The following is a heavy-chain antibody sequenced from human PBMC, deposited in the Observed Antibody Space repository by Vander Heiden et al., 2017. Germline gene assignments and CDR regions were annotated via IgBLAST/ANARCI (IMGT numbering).Heavy chain of an antibody. J-gene: IGHJ4*02. CDR1: GFTFSSYA. CDR2: ISGSGGST. Sequence: EVQLLESGGGLVQPGGSLRLSSAASGFTFSSYAMSWVRQAPGKGLEWVSAISGSGGSTYYADSVKGRFTISRDNSKNTLYLQMNSLRAEDTAVYYCAKDVRGSSRTAVAGGIDYCGQGTLVTVSS. V-gene: IGHV3-23*01. D-gene: IGHD6-19*01. CDR3: AKDVRGSSRTAVAGGIDY.